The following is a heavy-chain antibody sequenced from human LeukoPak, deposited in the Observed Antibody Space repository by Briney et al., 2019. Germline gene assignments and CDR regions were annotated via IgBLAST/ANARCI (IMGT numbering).Heavy chain of an antibody. V-gene: IGHV4-34*01. CDR2: INNRRST. CDR1: GGSFSGDY. D-gene: IGHD1-26*01. CDR3: ARRGSYGVWDYYYMDV. Sequence: SETLSLICAVYGGSFSGDYWSWIRQPPGKGLEWTGEINNRRSTNYNPSLKSRAPLSVATPKNQFCLKWSSVTAAATAVYYCARRGSYGVWDYYYMDVWGKGTTVTISS. J-gene: IGHJ6*03.